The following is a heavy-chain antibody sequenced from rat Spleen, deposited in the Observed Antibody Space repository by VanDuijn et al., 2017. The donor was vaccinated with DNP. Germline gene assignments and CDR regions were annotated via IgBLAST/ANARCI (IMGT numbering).Heavy chain of an antibody. CDR1: GFSFSDSY. D-gene: IGHD1-7*01. CDR3: AKGLWGY. J-gene: IGHJ2*01. V-gene: IGHV5-25*01. Sequence: EVQLVESGGGLVQPGRSLKLSCAASGFSFSDSYMAWVRQAPTKGLEWVASISTDGGNTYYPDSVKGRFTISRDNAENTVYLQMNSLRSEDTATYYCAKGLWGYWGQGVMVTVSS. CDR2: ISTDGGNT.